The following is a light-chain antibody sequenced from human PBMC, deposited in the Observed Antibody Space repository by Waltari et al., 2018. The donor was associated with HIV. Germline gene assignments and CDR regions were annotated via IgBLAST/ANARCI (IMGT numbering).Light chain of an antibody. V-gene: IGLV2-23*03. CDR2: EGS. J-gene: IGLJ1*01. CDR3: CSYAGSNTFV. Sequence: QSALTQPASVSGSPGQSITISCTGTNSDVGSYNLVSWSQQHPGKAPKLMIYEGSKRPSGVSNRCSGSKSGNTASLTISGLQAEDKADYYCCSYAGSNTFVCGTGTKVTVL. CDR1: NSDVGSYNL.